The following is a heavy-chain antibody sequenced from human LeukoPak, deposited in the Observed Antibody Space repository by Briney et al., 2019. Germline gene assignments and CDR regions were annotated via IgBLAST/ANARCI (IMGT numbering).Heavy chain of an antibody. CDR3: ARGSTAMVRDVDY. V-gene: IGHV1-46*01. CDR2: INPSGGST. D-gene: IGHD5-18*01. Sequence: GASVKVSCKASGYTFTSYYMHWVRQAPGQGLEWMGIINPSGGSTSYAQKFQGRVTITADESTSTAYMELSSLRSEDTAVYYCARGSTAMVRDVDYWGQGTLVTVSS. CDR1: GYTFTSYY. J-gene: IGHJ4*02.